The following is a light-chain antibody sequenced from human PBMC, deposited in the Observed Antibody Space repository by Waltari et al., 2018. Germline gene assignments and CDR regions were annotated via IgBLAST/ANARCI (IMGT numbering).Light chain of an antibody. V-gene: IGLV2-11*01. CDR2: DVT. CDR1: ASAVGGYSY. Sequence: QSALTQPRSVSGSPGQSVTVSCTGTASAVGGYSYVSWYQQHPDKAPKLMIDDVTERLSGVPERFFGSQSGNTDSLTHSGLQAEDEADYSCFSYAGNNNYVFGTGTKVTAL. CDR3: FSYAGNNNYV. J-gene: IGLJ1*01.